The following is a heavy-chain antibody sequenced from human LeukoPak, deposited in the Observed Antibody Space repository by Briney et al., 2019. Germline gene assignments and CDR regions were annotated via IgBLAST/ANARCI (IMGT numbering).Heavy chain of an antibody. CDR2: IYDSGST. D-gene: IGHD3-10*01. CDR3: ARVGGTNYYYYGMDV. V-gene: IGHV4-59*01. J-gene: IGHJ6*02. Sequence: PSDTLSLTGTGSGGSISGCFWSWIPQPPGKGLEWVGYIYDSGSTNYNPSLKSRVTISVDTSKNQFSLKLSSVTAADMAVYYCARVGGTNYYYYGMDVWGQGTTVTVSS. CDR1: GGSISGCF.